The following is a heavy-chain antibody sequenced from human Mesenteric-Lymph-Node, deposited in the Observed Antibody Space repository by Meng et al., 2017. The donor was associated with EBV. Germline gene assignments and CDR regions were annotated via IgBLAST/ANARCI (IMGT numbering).Heavy chain of an antibody. D-gene: IGHD7-27*01. V-gene: IGHV3-23*01. J-gene: IGHJ4*02. CDR3: ARDWGFPYTFDD. Sequence: VRLLGAGGGLVQPGDSLRLSCAASGFTFINYAMSWVRQAPGKGLEWVSGISGSGSSIVYADSVRGRFTISRDNAKNSVYLQMTSLRAEDTAVYYCARDWGFPYTFDDWGRGTLVTVSS. CDR2: ISGSGSSI. CDR1: GFTFINYA.